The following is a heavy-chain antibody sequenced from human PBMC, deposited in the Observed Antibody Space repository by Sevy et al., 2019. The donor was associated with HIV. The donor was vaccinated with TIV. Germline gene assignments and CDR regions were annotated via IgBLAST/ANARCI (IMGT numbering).Heavy chain of an antibody. CDR1: GGSVSSDTYY. Sequence: SETLSLTCTVSGGSVSSDTYYWTWIRQPPGKGLEFIGYIYYNVRINYNPSLKSQVTISVDTSKNQFSLKVTSVTAADTAVYYCTRVGGLTDYGMDVWGQGTTVTVSS. V-gene: IGHV4-61*01. D-gene: IGHD1-26*01. CDR2: IYYNVRI. CDR3: TRVGGLTDYGMDV. J-gene: IGHJ6*02.